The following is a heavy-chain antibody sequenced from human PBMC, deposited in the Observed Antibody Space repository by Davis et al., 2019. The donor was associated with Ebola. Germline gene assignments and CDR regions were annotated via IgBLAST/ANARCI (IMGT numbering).Heavy chain of an antibody. Sequence: MPSETLSLTCAVYGGSFSGYYWSWIRQPPGKGLEWIGEINHSGSTNYNPSLKSRVTISVDTSENQFSLKLSSVTAADTAVYYCARRGELELSPLFSAYYGMDVWGQGTTVTVSS. CDR2: INHSGST. D-gene: IGHD1-7*01. V-gene: IGHV4-34*01. CDR3: ARRGELELSPLFSAYYGMDV. J-gene: IGHJ6*02. CDR1: GGSFSGYY.